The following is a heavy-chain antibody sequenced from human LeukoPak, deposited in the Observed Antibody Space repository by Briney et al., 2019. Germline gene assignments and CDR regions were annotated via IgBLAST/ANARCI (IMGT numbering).Heavy chain of an antibody. CDR2: IIPILGIA. D-gene: IGHD6-13*01. Sequence: SVKVSCKASGGTFSSYAISWVRQAPGQGLEWMGRIIPILGIANYAQRFQGRVTITADKSTSTAYMELSSLRSEDTAVYYCAREKRGIAAAGTGYGMDVWGQGTTVTVSS. V-gene: IGHV1-69*04. J-gene: IGHJ6*02. CDR1: GGTFSSYA. CDR3: AREKRGIAAAGTGYGMDV.